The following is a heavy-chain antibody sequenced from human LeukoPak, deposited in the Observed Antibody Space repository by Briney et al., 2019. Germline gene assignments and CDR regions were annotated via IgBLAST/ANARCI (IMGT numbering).Heavy chain of an antibody. CDR2: IWYDGSNK. CDR3: ARGGPDYYYYSMDV. CDR1: GFTFSSYA. V-gene: IGHV3-33*08. J-gene: IGHJ6*02. Sequence: PGGSPRLSCAASGFTFSSYAMHWVRQAPGKGLEWVAVIWYDGSNKYYADSVKGRFTISRDNSKNTLYLQMNSLRAEDTAVYYCARGGPDYYYYSMDVWGQGTTVTVSS.